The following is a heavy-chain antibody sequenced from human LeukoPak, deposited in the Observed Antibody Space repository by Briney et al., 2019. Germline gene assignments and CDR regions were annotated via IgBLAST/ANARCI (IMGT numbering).Heavy chain of an antibody. J-gene: IGHJ6*02. CDR1: GASISSYY. Sequence: SETLSLTCTVSGASISSYYWSWIRQPPGKGLEWIGYIYYSGSSNYNPSLKSRVTISVDTSKNQFSLKLSSVTAADTAVYYCARDPGDYAYYYFGMDVWGQGTAVTVSS. V-gene: IGHV4-59*01. D-gene: IGHD4-17*01. CDR3: ARDPGDYAYYYFGMDV. CDR2: IYYSGSS.